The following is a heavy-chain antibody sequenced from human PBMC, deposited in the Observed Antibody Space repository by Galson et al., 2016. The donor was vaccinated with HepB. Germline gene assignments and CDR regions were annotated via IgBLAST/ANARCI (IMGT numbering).Heavy chain of an antibody. CDR2: ISSSPNYI. D-gene: IGHD2-15*01. V-gene: IGHV3-21*01. CDR1: GITFSTHT. CDR3: ARDAGDLLILVAEFDY. J-gene: IGHJ4*02. Sequence: SLRLSCAASGITFSTHTMNWVRQAPGKGLEWVSSISSSPNYIYYADSVKGRFTISRDNAKNSLYLQMNSLRAEDTAVYYCARDAGDLLILVAEFDYWGQGTLVTVSS.